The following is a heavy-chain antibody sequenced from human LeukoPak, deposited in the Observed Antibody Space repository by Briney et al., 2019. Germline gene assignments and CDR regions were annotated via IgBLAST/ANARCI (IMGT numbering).Heavy chain of an antibody. J-gene: IGHJ4*02. V-gene: IGHV3-23*01. CDR1: GFSFTIYA. CDR2: ISPGGDTI. CDR3: ARRATVVGPAPFDH. Sequence: GGSLRLSCAASGFSFTIYAMSWVRQALGKGLEWVSAISPGGDTIYYLDSVKGRFTISRDNSKNTLYLQMNSLRAEGTAVYYCARRATVVGPAPFDHWGQGTLVSVSS. D-gene: IGHD4-23*01.